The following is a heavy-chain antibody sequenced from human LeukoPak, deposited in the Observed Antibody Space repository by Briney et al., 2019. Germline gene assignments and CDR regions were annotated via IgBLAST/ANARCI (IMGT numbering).Heavy chain of an antibody. Sequence: ASVTVSCTASGYTFTSYYMHWVRQAPGQGLEWMGIINPSGGSTSYAQKFQGRVTMTRDTSTSTVYMELSSLRSEDMAVYYCARDRDLRGYDRLNYYYYGMDVWGQGTTVTVSS. D-gene: IGHD5-12*01. V-gene: IGHV1-46*01. CDR3: ARDRDLRGYDRLNYYYYGMDV. CDR2: INPSGGST. J-gene: IGHJ6*02. CDR1: GYTFTSYY.